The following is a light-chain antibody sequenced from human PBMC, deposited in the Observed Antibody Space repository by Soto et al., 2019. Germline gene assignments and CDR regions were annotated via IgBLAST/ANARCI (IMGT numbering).Light chain of an antibody. CDR3: QQYNGYSRT. CDR2: KAS. J-gene: IGKJ1*01. CDR1: QTISSW. V-gene: IGKV1-5*03. Sequence: QITQSPSTLSGSAGDRVTITCRATQTISSWLAWYQQKPGKAPKLLIYKASTLKSGVPSRFSGSGSGTEFTLTISSMQPDDFATFYCQQYNGYSRTFGQGTKVDI.